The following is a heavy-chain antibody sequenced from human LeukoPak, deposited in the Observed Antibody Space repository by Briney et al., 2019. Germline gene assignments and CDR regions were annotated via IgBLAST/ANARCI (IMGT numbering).Heavy chain of an antibody. CDR3: AKTFAGTTLFDY. CDR1: GFTFSSYA. J-gene: IGHJ4*02. D-gene: IGHD1-1*01. V-gene: IGHV3-23*01. CDR2: ISGSGGST. Sequence: GGSLRLSCVVSGFTFSSYAMSWVRQAPGKGLEWVSGISGSGGSTYYADSVKGRFTISRDNSKNTLYLQMNSLRAEDTAVYYCAKTFAGTTLFDYWGQGTLVTVSS.